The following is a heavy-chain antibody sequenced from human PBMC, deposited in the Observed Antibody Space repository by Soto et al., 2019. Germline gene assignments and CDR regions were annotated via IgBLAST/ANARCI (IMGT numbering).Heavy chain of an antibody. CDR1: KVTAW. Sequence: EVQLVASGGGLVKPGGSLRLSCGASKVTAWMSWVRQAPGKGLEWVGRIKSKTDGETTDYAAPVQGRFTISRDDSEDMVYLEMNSLKIEDTAVYSCGDLDGSYFGIDVWGQGTTVTVSS. J-gene: IGHJ6*02. D-gene: IGHD3-10*01. CDR3: GDLDGSYFGIDV. V-gene: IGHV3-15*01. CDR2: IKSKTDGETT.